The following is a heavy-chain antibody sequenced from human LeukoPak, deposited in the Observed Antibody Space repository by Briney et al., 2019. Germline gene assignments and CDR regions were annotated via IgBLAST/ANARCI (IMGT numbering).Heavy chain of an antibody. V-gene: IGHV3-21*01. D-gene: IGHD1-26*01. J-gene: IGHJ4*02. CDR3: AIDKIVGASFDD. Sequence: GGSLRLSCAASGFTFSSYSMNWVRQAPGKGLEWVSSISSSSSYIYYAGSVKGRFTISRDNAKNSLYLQMNRLRAEDTAVYYCAIDKIVGASFDDGGQGTLVTVSS. CDR2: ISSSSSYI. CDR1: GFTFSSYS.